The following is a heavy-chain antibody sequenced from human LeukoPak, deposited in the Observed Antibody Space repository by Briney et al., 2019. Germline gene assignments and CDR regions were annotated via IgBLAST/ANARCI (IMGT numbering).Heavy chain of an antibody. CDR3: ARVEWMGRMDY. V-gene: IGHV3-7*04. CDR2: IKQDGSEA. Sequence: GGSLRLSCAASGFTFSNHWMSWVRQASGKGLQWVANIKQDGSEAYDGDSVKGRFTISSDNAKNSLYLQMNSLRAEDTAVYYCARVEWMGRMDYWGQGTVITVSS. CDR1: GFTFSNHW. J-gene: IGHJ4*02. D-gene: IGHD3-3*01.